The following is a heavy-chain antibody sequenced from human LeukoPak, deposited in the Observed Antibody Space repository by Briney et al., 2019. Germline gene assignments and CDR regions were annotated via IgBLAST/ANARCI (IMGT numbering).Heavy chain of an antibody. CDR3: ARDPSNSGYDYLYYFEH. V-gene: IGHV1-2*02. CDR1: GYTFTGYY. Sequence: ASVKVSFKSSGYTFTGYYMHGVRQAPGQGLEWMGWINPDNGGTNYAQKFQGRVTMTRDMSISTAYMELSRLRSDDTAVYYCARDPSNSGYDYLYYFEHLGQGTLVTVSS. CDR2: INPDNGGT. J-gene: IGHJ4*02. D-gene: IGHD5-12*01.